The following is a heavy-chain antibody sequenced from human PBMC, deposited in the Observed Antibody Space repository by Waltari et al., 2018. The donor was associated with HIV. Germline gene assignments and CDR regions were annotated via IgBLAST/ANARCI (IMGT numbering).Heavy chain of an antibody. D-gene: IGHD2-15*01. CDR3: ARGRGIVVVVAAQRYGMDV. V-gene: IGHV4-34*01. CDR1: GGSFSGYY. Sequence: QVQQQQWGAGLLKPSETLSPPCAVYGGSFSGYYWSWIRQPPGKALECIGEINHRGSTNNNPSLKSRVSISVNTSKNQFSLELSSVTAADTAVYYCARGRGIVVVVAAQRYGMDVWGQGTTVTVSS. CDR2: INHRGST. J-gene: IGHJ6*02.